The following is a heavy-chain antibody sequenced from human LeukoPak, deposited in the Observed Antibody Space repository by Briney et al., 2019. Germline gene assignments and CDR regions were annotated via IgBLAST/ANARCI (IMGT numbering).Heavy chain of an antibody. CDR3: ARGGPYYDSSGYFDY. V-gene: IGHV3-33*01. J-gene: IGHJ4*02. D-gene: IGHD3-22*01. Sequence: GGSLRLSCAASGFTFSSYGMHWVRQAPGKGLEWVAVIWYDGSNKYYADSVKGRFTISRDNSKNTLCLQMNSLRAEDTAVYYCARGGPYYDSSGYFDYWGQGTLVTVSS. CDR1: GFTFSSYG. CDR2: IWYDGSNK.